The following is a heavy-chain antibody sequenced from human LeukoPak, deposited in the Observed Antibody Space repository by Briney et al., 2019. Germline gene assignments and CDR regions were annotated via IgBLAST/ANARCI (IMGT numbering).Heavy chain of an antibody. Sequence: GGSLRLSCAASGFTFSSYAMSWVRQAPGKGLEWVSGFSASGGSTYYADSVKGRFTISRDNSKNTLYLQMNRLRAEDTAVYYCAKENGNYYDSGGPDYWGQGTLVTVSS. D-gene: IGHD3-22*01. CDR1: GFTFSSYA. V-gene: IGHV3-23*01. J-gene: IGHJ4*02. CDR2: FSASGGST. CDR3: AKENGNYYDSGGPDY.